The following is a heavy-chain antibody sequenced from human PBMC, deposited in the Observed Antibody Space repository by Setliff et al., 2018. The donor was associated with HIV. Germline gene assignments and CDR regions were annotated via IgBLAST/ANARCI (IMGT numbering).Heavy chain of an antibody. CDR1: GFSLSNARMG. CDR3: ARISATHYDFWSGSIDY. CDR2: IFPNDEK. D-gene: IGHD3-3*01. J-gene: IGHJ4*02. Sequence: LVNPTETLTLTCTVSGFSLSNARMGVSWIRQPPGKALEWLAHIFPNDEKSYSTSLKSRLTISKDTSKSQVVLTMTNMDPVDTATYYCARISATHYDFWSGSIDYWGQGTLVTVSS. V-gene: IGHV2-26*01.